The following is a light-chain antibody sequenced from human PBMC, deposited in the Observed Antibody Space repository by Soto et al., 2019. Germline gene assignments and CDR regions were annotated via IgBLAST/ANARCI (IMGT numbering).Light chain of an antibody. CDR3: CSYAGSITYV. Sequence: QSVLTQPASVSGSPGQSITISCTGTSSDVGCDNLVSWYQQHPGKAPKFIIYEVSQRPAGVSYRFSGSKSGNTAYLTISGLQAEDEADYYCCSYAGSITYVFGTGTKVTVL. V-gene: IGLV2-23*02. CDR2: EVS. J-gene: IGLJ1*01. CDR1: SSDVGCDNL.